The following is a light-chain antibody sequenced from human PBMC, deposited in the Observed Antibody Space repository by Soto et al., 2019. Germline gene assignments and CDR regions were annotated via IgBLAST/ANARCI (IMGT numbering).Light chain of an antibody. V-gene: IGLV1-44*01. J-gene: IGLJ2*01. CDR1: NSNIGRNT. CDR3: AAWDDGLNALV. CDR2: SNS. Sequence: QSVLTQPPSASGTPGQTVTISCSGSNSNIGRNTVNWYQQLPGTAPKLLIFSNSQRPSGVPDRFSGSRSGTSASLPITGVQSEDEAHYYCAAWDDGLNALVFGGGTKVTVL.